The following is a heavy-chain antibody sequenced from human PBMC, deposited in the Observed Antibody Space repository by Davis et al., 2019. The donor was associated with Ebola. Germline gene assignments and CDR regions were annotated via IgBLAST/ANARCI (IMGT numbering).Heavy chain of an antibody. CDR1: GFTFSDYY. Sequence: GESLKISCAASGFTFSDYYMSWIRQAPGKGLEWVSYISSSSSYTNYADSVKGRFTISRDNAKNSLYLQMNSLRAEDTAVYYCARTSIVGTTTTASDIWGQGTLVTVSS. CDR2: ISSSSSYT. D-gene: IGHD1-26*01. J-gene: IGHJ3*02. V-gene: IGHV3-11*03. CDR3: ARTSIVGTTTTASDI.